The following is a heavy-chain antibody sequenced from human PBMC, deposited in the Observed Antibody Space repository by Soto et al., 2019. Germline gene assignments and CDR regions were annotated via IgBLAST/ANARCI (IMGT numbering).Heavy chain of an antibody. CDR2: ISGNSRDI. CDR3: ARDFTELGY. D-gene: IGHD3-10*01. J-gene: IGHJ4*02. Sequence: GGSLRLSCVASGFTFSTYTMNWVRQAPGKGLEWVSSISGNSRDIYYADAVKGRFTISRDNDRRSLYLHMNSLGAEDTAVYYCARDFTELGYWGQGTLVTVSS. CDR1: GFTFSTYT. V-gene: IGHV3-21*01.